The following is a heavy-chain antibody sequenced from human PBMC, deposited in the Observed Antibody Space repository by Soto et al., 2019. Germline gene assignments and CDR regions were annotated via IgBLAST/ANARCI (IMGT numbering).Heavy chain of an antibody. CDR1: GYSFSNYW. J-gene: IGHJ3*02. V-gene: IGHV5-51*01. D-gene: IGHD3-22*01. CDR3: ARFSDSSGYYGAFDI. Sequence: GESLKISCKGSGYSFSNYWFAWVRQMPGKGLEWMGVIYPGDSDIRYSPSFQGQVTISADKSVSTAYLQWSSLKASDTAMYYCARFSDSSGYYGAFDIWGQGTMVTVSS. CDR2: IYPGDSDI.